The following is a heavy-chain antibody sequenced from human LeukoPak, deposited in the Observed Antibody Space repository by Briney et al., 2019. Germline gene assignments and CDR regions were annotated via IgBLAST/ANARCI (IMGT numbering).Heavy chain of an antibody. CDR2: IDSGGRT. D-gene: IGHD3-22*01. CDR3: ARGHYYDSSGLDY. CDR1: GFTVSSNY. J-gene: IGHJ4*02. V-gene: IGHV3-66*02. Sequence: GGSLRLSCAASGFTVSSNYMNWVRQAPGKGLEWVSVIDSGGRTFYADSVKGRFTISRDNSKNTLYLQMNSLRAEDTAVYYCARGHYYDSSGLDYWGQRTLVTVSS.